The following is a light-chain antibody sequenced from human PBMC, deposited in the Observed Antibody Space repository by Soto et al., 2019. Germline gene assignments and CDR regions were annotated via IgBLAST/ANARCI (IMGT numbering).Light chain of an antibody. J-gene: IGKJ2*01. Sequence: DIQMTQAPSSLSASVGDRVTITCRASQSISSYLNWYQQKPGKAPKLLLYAAASLQVVVPSRFSGSRSVTDFTLTISNLEPAAVATYYRQQSYSTPYPFCHGTKREIK. CDR2: AAA. CDR3: QQSYSTPYP. CDR1: QSISSY. V-gene: IGKV1-39*01.